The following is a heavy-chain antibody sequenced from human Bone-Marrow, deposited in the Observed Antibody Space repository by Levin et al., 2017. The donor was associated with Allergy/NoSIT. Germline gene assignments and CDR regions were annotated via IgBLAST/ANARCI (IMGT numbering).Heavy chain of an antibody. CDR3: VKDIRLRMGELSSHFDY. CDR2: INWNSGNI. Sequence: SGGSLRLSCAASGFTFDDFAMHWVRQAPGKGLEWVSGINWNSGNIGYADSVKGRFTISRDNAKNSLYLQMNGLRAEDTAFYYCVKDIRLRMGELSSHFDYWGQGTLVTVSS. CDR1: GFTFDDFA. V-gene: IGHV3-9*01. D-gene: IGHD3-16*02. J-gene: IGHJ4*02.